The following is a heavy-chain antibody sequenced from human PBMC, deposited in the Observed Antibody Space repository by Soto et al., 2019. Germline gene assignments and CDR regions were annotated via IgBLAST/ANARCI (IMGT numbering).Heavy chain of an antibody. J-gene: IGHJ6*02. Sequence: SVKGSCKASGGSFSSYAISWVRQTTRQGLEWMGGIIPIFGTANYAQKFQGRVTITADESTSTAYMELSSLRSEDTAVYYCYCTKNPTGYYYYGMDVWGQGTTVTVSS. CDR1: GGSFSSYA. CDR3: YCTKNPTGYYYYGMDV. D-gene: IGHD2-8*01. V-gene: IGHV1-69*13. CDR2: IIPIFGTA.